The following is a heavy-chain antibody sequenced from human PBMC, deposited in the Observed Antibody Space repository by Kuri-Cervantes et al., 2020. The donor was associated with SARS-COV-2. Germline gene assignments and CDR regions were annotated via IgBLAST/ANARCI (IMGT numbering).Heavy chain of an antibody. CDR3: AREEGGELGEAFDY. CDR2: IDSSSYYI. CDR1: GGSISSYY. J-gene: IGHJ4*02. V-gene: IGHV3-21*01. D-gene: IGHD7-27*01. Sequence: GGSLRLSCTVSGGSISSYYWSWIRQAPGKGLEWVASIDSSSYYIYHADSVKGRLTISRDNAKTSVYLQMNSLKVEDTAVYYCAREEGGELGEAFDYWGQGALVTVSS.